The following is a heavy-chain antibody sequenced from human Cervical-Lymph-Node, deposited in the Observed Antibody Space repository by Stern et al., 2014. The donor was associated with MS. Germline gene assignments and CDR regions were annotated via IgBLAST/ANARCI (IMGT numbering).Heavy chain of an antibody. J-gene: IGHJ3*01. Sequence: VQLVQSGAEVKQPGASVKVSCKASGYTFIDYYIHWVRQAPGQGLEWMGRINPNSGGTNYTQKFQGRVTMTRDTSISTAYMELSRLRFDDTAMYFCARFLHESSTHAFDFWGQGTMVTVSS. V-gene: IGHV1-2*06. CDR1: GYTFIDYY. D-gene: IGHD6-13*01. CDR3: ARFLHESSTHAFDF. CDR2: INPNSGGT.